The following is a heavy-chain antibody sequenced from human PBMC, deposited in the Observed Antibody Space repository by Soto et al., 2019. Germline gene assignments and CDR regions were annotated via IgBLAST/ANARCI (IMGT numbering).Heavy chain of an antibody. J-gene: IGHJ4*02. V-gene: IGHV3-30-3*01. CDR3: ASDMAAA. Sequence: PGGSLRLSCAASGFTFSSYAMHWVRQAPGKGLEWVAVISYDGSNKYYADSVKGRFTISRDNSKNTLYLQMNSLRAEDTAVYYCASDMAAAWGQGTLVTVYS. D-gene: IGHD6-13*01. CDR2: ISYDGSNK. CDR1: GFTFSSYA.